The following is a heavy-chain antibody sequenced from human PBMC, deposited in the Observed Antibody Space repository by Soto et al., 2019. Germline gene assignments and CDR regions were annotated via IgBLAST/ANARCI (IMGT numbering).Heavy chain of an antibody. J-gene: IGHJ6*02. CDR3: ARRAYYCDSSGYLTYYYYGMDV. CDR1: GYSFASYW. Sequence: GESLKISCKGSGYSFASYWIGWVRQMPGKGLEWMGIIYPGDSDTRYSPSFQGQVTISADKSISTAYLQWSSLKASDTAMYYCARRAYYCDSSGYLTYYYYGMDVWGQGTTVTVSS. CDR2: IYPGDSDT. V-gene: IGHV5-51*01. D-gene: IGHD3-22*01.